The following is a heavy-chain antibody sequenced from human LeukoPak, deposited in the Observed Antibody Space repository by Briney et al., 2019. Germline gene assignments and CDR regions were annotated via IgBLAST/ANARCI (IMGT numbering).Heavy chain of an antibody. CDR2: ISGSGGST. D-gene: IGHD2-8*01. Sequence: GGSLRLSCAASGFTFSSYAMSWVRQAPGKGLEWVSAISGSGGSTYYADSVKGRFTISRDNSKNTLYLQMNSLRAEDTAVYYCVKDHIVLMFHYFDYWGQGTLVTVSS. J-gene: IGHJ4*02. CDR1: GFTFSSYA. V-gene: IGHV3-23*01. CDR3: VKDHIVLMFHYFDY.